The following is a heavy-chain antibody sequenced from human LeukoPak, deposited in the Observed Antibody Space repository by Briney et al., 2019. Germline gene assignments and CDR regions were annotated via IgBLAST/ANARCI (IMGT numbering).Heavy chain of an antibody. V-gene: IGHV3-23*01. CDR1: GFTFDNYR. J-gene: IGHJ4*02. Sequence: GGSLRLSCAASGFTFDNYRMSWVRQAPGRGLEWVSTVNADGGNTYYADSVKGRFTISRDNSKSTLILQMNSLRVEDTALYYCTKRVRYGGTWDHFADWGQGTLVTVSS. CDR2: VNADGGNT. CDR3: TKRVRYGGTWDHFAD. D-gene: IGHD6-13*01.